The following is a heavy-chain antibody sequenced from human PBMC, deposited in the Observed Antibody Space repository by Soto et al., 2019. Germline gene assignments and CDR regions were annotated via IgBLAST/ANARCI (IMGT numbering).Heavy chain of an antibody. CDR2: ISGSGGST. CDR1: GFTFSSYA. V-gene: IGHV3-23*01. Sequence: PGGSLRLSCAASGFTFSSYATSWVRQAPGKGLEWVSAISGSGGSTYYADSVKGRFTISRDNSKNTLYLQMNSLRAEDTAVYYCAKDRPRGHIVGATLFDNCGLGTVVTVVS. J-gene: IGHJ4*02. D-gene: IGHD1-26*01. CDR3: AKDRPRGHIVGATLFDN.